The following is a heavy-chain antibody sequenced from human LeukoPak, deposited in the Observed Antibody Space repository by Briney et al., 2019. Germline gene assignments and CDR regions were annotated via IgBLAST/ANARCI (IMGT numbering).Heavy chain of an antibody. CDR3: ACGLGYYYDSSGYYGWFDP. CDR1: GGSISSYY. V-gene: IGHV4-59*04. D-gene: IGHD3-22*01. J-gene: IGHJ5*02. CDR2: IYYSGST. Sequence: SETLSLTCTVSGGSISSYYWSWIRQPPGKGLEWIGSIYYSGSTYYNPSLKSRVTISVDTSKNQFSLKLSSVTAADTAVYYCACGLGYYYDSSGYYGWFDPWGQGTLVTVSS.